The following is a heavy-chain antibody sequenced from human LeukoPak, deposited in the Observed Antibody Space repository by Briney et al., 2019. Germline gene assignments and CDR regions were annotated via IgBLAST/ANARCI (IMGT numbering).Heavy chain of an antibody. D-gene: IGHD3-3*01. CDR2: IIPIFGTA. Sequence: SVKVSCKASGGTFSSYATSWVRQAPGQGLEWMGGIIPIFGTANYAQKFQGRVTITADESTSTAYMELSSLRSEDTAVYYCATTHDDFWSGYYTYYYYYMDVWGKGTTVTVSS. CDR1: GGTFSSYA. J-gene: IGHJ6*03. V-gene: IGHV1-69*01. CDR3: ATTHDDFWSGYYTYYYYYMDV.